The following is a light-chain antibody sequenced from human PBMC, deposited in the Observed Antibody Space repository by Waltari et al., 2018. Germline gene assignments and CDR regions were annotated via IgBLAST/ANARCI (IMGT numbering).Light chain of an antibody. CDR3: SSYTTTSTDYV. J-gene: IGLJ1*01. V-gene: IGLV2-14*01. CDR2: EVS. Sequence: QSALTQAASVSGSPGQSITISCTGTTSDIGTYKFVSWYQQHPGKAPKLIIYEVSNRPSGVSDRFSGSKSGNTASLTISGLQAEDEADYYCSSYTTTSTDYVFGTGTKVTVL. CDR1: TSDIGTYKF.